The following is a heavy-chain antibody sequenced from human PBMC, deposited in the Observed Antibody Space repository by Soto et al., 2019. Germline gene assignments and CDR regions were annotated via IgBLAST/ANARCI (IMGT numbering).Heavy chain of an antibody. CDR1: GLAFSNYA. D-gene: IGHD3-10*01. Sequence: QVQLFESGGGVVQPGRSLRLSCAASGLAFSNYAFHWVRQAPGRGLEWVAVISHDGSDEFYAGSVKGRFIVSRDNSKSTVSLHMNSLSGEDTGIDFCARSAGLLWFGESSSHGLDVWGQGTTVAVSS. V-gene: IGHV3-30-3*01. CDR3: ARSAGLLWFGESSSHGLDV. CDR2: ISHDGSDE. J-gene: IGHJ6*01.